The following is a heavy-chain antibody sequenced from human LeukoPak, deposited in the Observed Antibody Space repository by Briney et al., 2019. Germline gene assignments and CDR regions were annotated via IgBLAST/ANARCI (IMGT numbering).Heavy chain of an antibody. V-gene: IGHV3-11*04. CDR1: GFNFSDYY. Sequence: GGSLRLSWAASGFNFSDYYMSWIRQAPGKGLERVSYITDTGTTIYYPDSVKGRFTISRDNAKNSLYLQMNSLRAEDTAVYYCARRHCSSTSCPLVDYWGQGTLVTVSS. CDR2: ITDTGTTI. D-gene: IGHD2-2*01. J-gene: IGHJ4*02. CDR3: ARRHCSSTSCPLVDY.